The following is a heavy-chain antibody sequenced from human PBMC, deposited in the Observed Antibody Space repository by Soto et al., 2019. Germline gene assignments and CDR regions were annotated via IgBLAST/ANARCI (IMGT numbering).Heavy chain of an antibody. J-gene: IGHJ4*02. CDR2: MNPDSAHA. V-gene: IGHV1-8*01. Sequence: ASLKVSCKASGYTFTNSDITWVRPAPGQGLVWMVCMNPDSAHAAYAQKFQGRVTLTTSTSTSRVYMEMRSLGSEDTAVYYCARRPHCSGGICYYGLDNWGQGTLVTVSS. CDR3: ARRPHCSGGICYYGLDN. D-gene: IGHD2-15*01. CDR1: GYTFTNSD.